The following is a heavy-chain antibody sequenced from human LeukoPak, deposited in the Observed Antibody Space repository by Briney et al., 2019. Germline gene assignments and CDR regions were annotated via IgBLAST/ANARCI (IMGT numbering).Heavy chain of an antibody. D-gene: IGHD2-8*01. CDR3: ARNNTLMMYPRGGEDKGFDY. Sequence: ASVTLSLICTVSGGSISSSSYYWAWSSQPPREVLQLIEIIYYSGATHYKPSLTSRVTISVDTSKNEFSLKLTSVTAADTAVYYCARNNTLMMYPRGGEDKGFDYWGQGTLVTVSS. J-gene: IGHJ4*02. CDR2: IYYSGAT. V-gene: IGHV4-39*01. CDR1: GGSISSSSYY.